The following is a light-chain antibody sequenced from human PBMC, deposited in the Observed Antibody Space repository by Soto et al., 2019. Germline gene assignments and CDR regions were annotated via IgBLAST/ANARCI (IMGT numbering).Light chain of an antibody. CDR3: SSYTSSSTPYV. Sequence: QSALTQPASVSGSPGQSITISCTGTSSDVGGYNYVSWYQQHPGKAPKLMIYEVSNRPSGVSNRFSCSKSGNTACLTISGLQAEDEADYYCSSYTSSSTPYVFGTGTKVTVL. J-gene: IGLJ1*01. CDR1: SSDVGGYNY. CDR2: EVS. V-gene: IGLV2-14*01.